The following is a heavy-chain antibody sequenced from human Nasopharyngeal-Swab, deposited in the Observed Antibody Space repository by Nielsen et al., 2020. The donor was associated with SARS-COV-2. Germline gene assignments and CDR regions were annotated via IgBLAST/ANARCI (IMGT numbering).Heavy chain of an antibody. CDR2: IIVNLGMT. CDR1: GGTLSKYA. CDR3: ATWGIGYGENAHATFDS. V-gene: IGHV1-69*10. J-gene: IGHJ4*02. Sequence: SVQVSCKVSGGTLSKYAISWVRQAPAQGLEWMGGIIVNLGMTKYAQKFKDSVIINADESTGTAYMELSSLRSEDTAVYYCATWGIGYGENAHATFDSWGQGTQVTVSS. D-gene: IGHD4-17*01.